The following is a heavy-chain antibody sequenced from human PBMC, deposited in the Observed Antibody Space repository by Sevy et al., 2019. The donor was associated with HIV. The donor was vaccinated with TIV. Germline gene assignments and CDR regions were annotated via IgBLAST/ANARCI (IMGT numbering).Heavy chain of an antibody. V-gene: IGHV4-30-4*01. CDR3: ARDLRLYSYDSSGYYDY. D-gene: IGHD3-22*01. Sequence: SETLSLTCTVSGGSISSGDYYWSWIRQPPGKGLEWIGYIYYSGSTYYNPSLKSRVTISVDTSKNQFSLKLSSVTAADTAVYYCARDLRLYSYDSSGYYDYWGQRTLVTVSS. CDR1: GGSISSGDYY. CDR2: IYYSGST. J-gene: IGHJ4*02.